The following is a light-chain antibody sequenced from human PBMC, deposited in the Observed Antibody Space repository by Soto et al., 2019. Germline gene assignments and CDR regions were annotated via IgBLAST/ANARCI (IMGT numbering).Light chain of an antibody. J-gene: IGLJ2*01. Sequence: QSVLTQPPSASGTPGQRVTISCSGSSSNIGSYTVNWFQQLPGTAPKLLIYSNDQRPSGVPDRFSGSKSGTSASLAISGLQSEDESDYYCAAWDDSLNGRVVFGGWTKLTVL. CDR3: AAWDDSLNGRVV. V-gene: IGLV1-44*01. CDR1: SSNIGSYT. CDR2: SND.